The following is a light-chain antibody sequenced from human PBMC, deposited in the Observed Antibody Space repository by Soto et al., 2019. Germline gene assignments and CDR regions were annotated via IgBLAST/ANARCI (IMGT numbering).Light chain of an antibody. CDR2: GAS. V-gene: IGKV3-20*01. Sequence: EIVLTQSPGTLSLSPGERATLSCRASQSVSSSYLAWFQQKPGQAPRVLIYGASSRATGIPDRFSGSGSGTDFTLTISRLEPEDFAVYYCQHYKAFGAGTKVEIK. CDR1: QSVSSSY. J-gene: IGKJ1*01. CDR3: QHYKA.